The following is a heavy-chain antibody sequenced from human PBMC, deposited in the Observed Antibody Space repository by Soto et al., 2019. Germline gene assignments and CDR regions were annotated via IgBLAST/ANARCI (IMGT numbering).Heavy chain of an antibody. CDR3: ARPPTYCGGDCYYWNDY. V-gene: IGHV3-30-3*01. J-gene: IGHJ4*02. CDR2: ISYDGSNK. D-gene: IGHD2-21*02. Sequence: GGSLRLSCAASGFTFSSYAMHWVRQAPGKGLEWVAVISYDGSNKYYADSVKGRFTTSRDNSKNTLYLQMNSLRAEDTAVYYCARPPTYCGGDCYYWNDYWGQGTLVTVSS. CDR1: GFTFSSYA.